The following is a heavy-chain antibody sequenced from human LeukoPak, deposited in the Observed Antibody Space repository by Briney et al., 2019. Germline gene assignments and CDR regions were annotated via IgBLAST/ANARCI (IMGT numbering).Heavy chain of an antibody. CDR1: GGSISSYY. Sequence: SETLSLTCTVSGGSISSYYWNWIRQPPGKGLEWIGYIYYSGSTNYNPSLKSRVTTSVDTSKNQSSLKLSSVTAADTAVYYCARERLGYYDRSGLDYWGQGTLVTVPS. J-gene: IGHJ4*02. D-gene: IGHD3-22*01. CDR3: ARERLGYYDRSGLDY. CDR2: IYYSGST. V-gene: IGHV4-59*01.